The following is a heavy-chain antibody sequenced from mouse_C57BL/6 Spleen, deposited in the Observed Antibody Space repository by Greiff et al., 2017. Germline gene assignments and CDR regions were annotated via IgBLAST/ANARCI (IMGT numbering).Heavy chain of an antibody. D-gene: IGHD1-1*01. CDR3: ARSPITTVVATEYFDV. V-gene: IGHV5-17*01. CDR1: GFTFSDYG. CDR2: ISSGSSTI. Sequence: EVKLVESGGGLVKPGGSLKLSCAASGFTFSDYGMHWVRQAPEKGLEWVAYISSGSSTIYYADTVKGRFTISRDNAKNTLFLQMTSLRSEDTAMYYCARSPITTVVATEYFDVWGTGTTVTVSS. J-gene: IGHJ1*03.